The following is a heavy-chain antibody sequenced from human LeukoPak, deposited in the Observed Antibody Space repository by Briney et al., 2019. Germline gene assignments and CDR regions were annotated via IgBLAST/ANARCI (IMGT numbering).Heavy chain of an antibody. CDR3: AKPAGKIAAAFDY. CDR2: IRYDGSNK. J-gene: IGHJ4*02. D-gene: IGHD6-13*01. V-gene: IGHV3-30*02. Sequence: PGGSLRLSCAASGFTFSSYGMHWVRQAPGKGLEWVAFIRYDGSNKYYADSVKGRFTISRDNSKNTLYLQMNSLRAEDTAVYYCAKPAGKIAAAFDYWGQGTLVTVSS. CDR1: GFTFSSYG.